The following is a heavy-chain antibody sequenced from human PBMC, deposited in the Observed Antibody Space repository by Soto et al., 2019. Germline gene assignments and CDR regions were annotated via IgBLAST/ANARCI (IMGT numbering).Heavy chain of an antibody. V-gene: IGHV4-34*01. Sequence: NPSETLSLTCAVYGGSFSGYYWSWIRQPPGKGLEWIGEINHSGSTNYNPSLKSRVTISVDTSKNQFSLKLSSVTAADTAVYYCATSDCSGGSCWAYFDYWGQGTLVTVSS. CDR1: GGSFSGYY. CDR3: ATSDCSGGSCWAYFDY. CDR2: INHSGST. J-gene: IGHJ4*02. D-gene: IGHD2-15*01.